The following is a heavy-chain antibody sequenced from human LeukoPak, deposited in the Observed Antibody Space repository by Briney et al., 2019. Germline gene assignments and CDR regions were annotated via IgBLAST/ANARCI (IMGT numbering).Heavy chain of an antibody. CDR3: AKELAVIAVPPTKYCFHY. V-gene: IGHV3-23*01. CDR1: GFTFSTYN. Sequence: GGSLRLSCAASGFTFSTYNMNWVRQAPGKGLERVSTISFGSSSTYYADSVKGRFTISRDNSKNTLYMQMNSLRVDDTALYSCAKELAVIAVPPTKYCFHYWGQGTRVPVSS. D-gene: IGHD6-19*01. CDR2: ISFGSSST. J-gene: IGHJ4*02.